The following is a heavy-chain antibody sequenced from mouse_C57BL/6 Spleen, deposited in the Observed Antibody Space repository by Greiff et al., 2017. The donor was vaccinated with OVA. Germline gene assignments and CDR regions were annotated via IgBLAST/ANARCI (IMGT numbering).Heavy chain of an antibody. CDR3: ARGDAAPDY. CDR1: GYAFTNYL. J-gene: IGHJ2*01. V-gene: IGHV1-54*01. Sequence: QVQLQQSGAELVRPGTSVKVSCKASGYAFTNYLIEWVKQRPGQGLEWIGVINPGSGGTNYNEKFKGKATLTADKSSSTAYMQLSSLTSEDSAVYFCARGDAAPDYWGQGTTLTVSS. CDR2: INPGSGGT.